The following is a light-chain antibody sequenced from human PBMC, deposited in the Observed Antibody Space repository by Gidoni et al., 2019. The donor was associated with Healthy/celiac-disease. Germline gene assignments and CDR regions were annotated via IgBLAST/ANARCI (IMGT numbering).Light chain of an antibody. CDR1: QSVSSSY. V-gene: IGKV3-20*01. CDR2: GAS. J-gene: IGKJ2*01. Sequence: EIVLTQSSGTLALSPGESAALSCRASQSVSSSYLAWHQQKPGQAPRLLIDGASSRATGIPDRFSGSGSGTDFTLTISRLEPEDFAVYYCQQYGSSPYTFGQGTKLEIK. CDR3: QQYGSSPYT.